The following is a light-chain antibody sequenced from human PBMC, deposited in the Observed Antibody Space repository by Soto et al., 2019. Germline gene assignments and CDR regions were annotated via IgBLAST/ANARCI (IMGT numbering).Light chain of an antibody. CDR1: QTISSW. J-gene: IGKJ1*01. Sequence: DIQMTQSPSTLSGSVGDRVTITCRASQTISSWLAWYQQKPGKAPKLLIYNASTLKSGVPSRFSSSRSGTEVSLTISSLQPDDFATYYCQHYNSYSEAFGQGTKVELK. CDR2: NAS. CDR3: QHYNSYSEA. V-gene: IGKV1-5*03.